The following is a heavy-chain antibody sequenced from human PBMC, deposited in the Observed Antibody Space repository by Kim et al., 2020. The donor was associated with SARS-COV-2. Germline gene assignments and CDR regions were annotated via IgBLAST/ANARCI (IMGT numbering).Heavy chain of an antibody. CDR1: GYTFTSYD. D-gene: IGHD3-9*01. CDR2: MNPNSGNT. J-gene: IGHJ6*02. Sequence: ASVKVSCKASGYTFTSYDINWVRQATGQGLEWMGWMNPNSGNTGYAQKFQGRVTMTRNTSISTAYMELSSLRSEDTAVYYCARGPVLRYFDWLPPTHYGMDVWGQGTTVTVSS. CDR3: ARGPVLRYFDWLPPTHYGMDV. V-gene: IGHV1-8*01.